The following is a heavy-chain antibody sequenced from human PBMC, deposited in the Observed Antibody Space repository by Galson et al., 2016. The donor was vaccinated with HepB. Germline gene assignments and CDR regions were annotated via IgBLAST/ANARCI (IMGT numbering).Heavy chain of an antibody. D-gene: IGHD4/OR15-4a*01. J-gene: IGHJ4*02. V-gene: IGHV4-4*02. CDR2: IYQTGTA. CDR3: ARGTLGTSATMAFDY. CDR1: GDSITNNYW. Sequence: SETLSLTYAVSGDSITNNYWWSWVRQSPGRGLEWIGEIYQTGTAHYNPSFTSRTTISVDKSKNQISLRLDAVTAADTALYYCARGTLGTSATMAFDYWGQGTLVTVSS.